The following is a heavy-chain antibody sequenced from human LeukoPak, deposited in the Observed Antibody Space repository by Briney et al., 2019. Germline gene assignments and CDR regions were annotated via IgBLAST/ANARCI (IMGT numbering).Heavy chain of an antibody. J-gene: IGHJ6*02. V-gene: IGHV1-2*04. Sequence: ASVKVSCKASGYTFTGYYMHWVRQAPGQGLEWMGWINPNSGGTNYAQKFQGWVTMTRDTSISTAYMELSRLRSDDTAVYYCASSLRYGIVAAGAYYYGMDVWGQGTTVTVSS. D-gene: IGHD6-13*01. CDR2: INPNSGGT. CDR3: ASSLRYGIVAAGAYYYGMDV. CDR1: GYTFTGYY.